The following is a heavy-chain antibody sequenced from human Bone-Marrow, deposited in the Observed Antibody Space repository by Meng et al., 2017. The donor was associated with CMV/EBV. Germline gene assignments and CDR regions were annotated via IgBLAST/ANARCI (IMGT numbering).Heavy chain of an antibody. CDR1: YY. Sequence: YYMHWVRQAPEQGLEWMGIINPSGGSTSYAQKFQGRVTMTRDTSTSTVYMELSSLRSEDTAVYYCARDGVVPAAILSGEGNNWFDPWGQGTLVTVSS. CDR2: INPSGGST. CDR3: ARDGVVPAAILSGEGNNWFDP. V-gene: IGHV1-46*01. D-gene: IGHD2-2*02. J-gene: IGHJ5*02.